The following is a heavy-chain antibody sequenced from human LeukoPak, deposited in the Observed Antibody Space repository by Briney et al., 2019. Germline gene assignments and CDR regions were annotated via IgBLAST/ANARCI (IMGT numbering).Heavy chain of an antibody. CDR2: ISGNGGST. J-gene: IGHJ4*02. Sequence: GGSLILSCSASGFTFSSYAMHWVRQAPGKGLEYVSAISGNGGSTYYADSVKGRFTISRDNSKNTLYLQMSSLRAEDTAVYYCVRWGSSWYGYWGQGTLVTVSS. CDR3: VRWGSSWYGY. D-gene: IGHD6-13*01. CDR1: GFTFSSYA. V-gene: IGHV3-64D*06.